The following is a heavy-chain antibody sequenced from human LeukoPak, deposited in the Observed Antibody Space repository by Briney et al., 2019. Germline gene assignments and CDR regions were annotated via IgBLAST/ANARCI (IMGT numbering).Heavy chain of an antibody. CDR1: GYTFTSYD. J-gene: IGHJ5*02. D-gene: IGHD5-24*01. CDR2: MNPNSGNT. CDR3: AAVRWTNWFDP. Sequence: ASVKVSCKASGYTFTSYDINWVRQATGQGLEWMGWMNPNSGNTGHAQKFQGRVTMTRNTSISTAYMELSSLRSEDTAVYYCAAVRWTNWFDPWGQGTLVTVSS. V-gene: IGHV1-8*01.